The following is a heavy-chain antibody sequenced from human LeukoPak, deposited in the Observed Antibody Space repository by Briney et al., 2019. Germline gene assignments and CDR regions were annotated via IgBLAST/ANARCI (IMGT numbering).Heavy chain of an antibody. Sequence: SQTLSLTCTVSGGSIGSGDYYWSWIRQSPGKGLEWIGYIYYSGSTYYNPSLKSRVPISLDTSKNQFSLKLSSVTAADTAMYYCARSYSSSWTRWFDPWGQGTLVTVSS. CDR3: ARSYSSSWTRWFDP. CDR2: IYYSGST. CDR1: GGSIGSGDYY. V-gene: IGHV4-30-4*01. D-gene: IGHD6-13*01. J-gene: IGHJ5*02.